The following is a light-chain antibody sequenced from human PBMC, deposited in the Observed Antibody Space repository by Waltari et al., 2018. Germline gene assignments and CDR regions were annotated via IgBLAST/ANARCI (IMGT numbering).Light chain of an antibody. CDR2: GAS. CDR3: LQHDSFPWT. J-gene: IGKJ1*01. Sequence: DIQATQSPSAMSASVGARVMITCRASQDISNYLAWFQQRPGKVPKRLIYGASRLQDGVPSRFSGSGSGTEFTLTISSLQPEDFATYYCLQHDSFPWTFGQGTKVEF. CDR1: QDISNY. V-gene: IGKV1-17*03.